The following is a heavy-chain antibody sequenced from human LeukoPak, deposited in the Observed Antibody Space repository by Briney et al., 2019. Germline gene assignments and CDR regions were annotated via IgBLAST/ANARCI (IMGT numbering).Heavy chain of an antibody. CDR1: GFTFSSYG. CDR3: AKDGESRAFDI. CDR2: ISYDGSNK. J-gene: IGHJ3*02. Sequence: GGSLRLSCAASGFTFSSYGMHWVRQAPGKGLEWVAVISYDGSNKYYADSVKGRFTISRDNSKNTLYLQMNSLRAEDTAVYYCAKDGESRAFDIWGQGTMVTVSS. V-gene: IGHV3-30*18. D-gene: IGHD3-10*01.